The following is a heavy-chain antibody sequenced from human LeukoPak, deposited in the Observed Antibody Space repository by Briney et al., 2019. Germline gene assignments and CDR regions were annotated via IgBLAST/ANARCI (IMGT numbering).Heavy chain of an antibody. CDR3: AKDMGYSGYEFLGGYFDY. CDR1: GFTFYDYA. J-gene: IGHJ4*02. Sequence: GGSLCLSCAVSGFTFYDYAKHWVRDARGKGLGWGSGISWNSGSIVYTDSVKSRYPISRDNAKNSLYLQMHSLRAEDTALYYCAKDMGYSGYEFLGGYFDYWGQGTLVTVSS. D-gene: IGHD5-12*01. V-gene: IGHV3-9*01. CDR2: ISWNSGSI.